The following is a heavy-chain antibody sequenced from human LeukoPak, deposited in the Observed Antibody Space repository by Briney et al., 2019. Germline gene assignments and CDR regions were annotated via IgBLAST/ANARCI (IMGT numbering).Heavy chain of an antibody. Sequence: GASVKVSCKASGYTFTSYYMHWVRQAPGQGLEWMGKINPSGGSTSYAQKFQGRVTMTRDTSTSTVYMELSSLRSEDTAVYYCATFDWADWDGNAFDIWGQGTMVTVSS. CDR3: ATFDWADWDGNAFDI. J-gene: IGHJ3*02. CDR2: INPSGGST. V-gene: IGHV1-46*01. D-gene: IGHD3-9*01. CDR1: GYTFTSYY.